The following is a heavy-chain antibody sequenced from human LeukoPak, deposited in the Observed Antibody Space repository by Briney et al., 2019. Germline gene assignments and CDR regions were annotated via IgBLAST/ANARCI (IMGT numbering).Heavy chain of an antibody. CDR3: AKVDSSSWYAFDI. D-gene: IGHD6-13*01. CDR1: GFTFSSYG. CDR2: ISYDGSNK. V-gene: IGHV3-30*18. J-gene: IGHJ3*02. Sequence: GGSLRLSCAASGFTFSSYGMHWVRQAPGKGLEWVAVISYDGSNKYYADSVKGRFTISRDNSKNTLYLQMNSLRAEDTAVYYCAKVDSSSWYAFDIWGQGTMVTVSS.